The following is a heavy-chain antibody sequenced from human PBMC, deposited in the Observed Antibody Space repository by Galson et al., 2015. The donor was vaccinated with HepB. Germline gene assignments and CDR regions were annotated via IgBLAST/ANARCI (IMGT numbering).Heavy chain of an antibody. CDR3: ASVVKGYCSGGSTCGYFDY. D-gene: IGHD2-15*01. J-gene: IGHJ4*02. Sequence: LTCTVSGGSISSGGYYWSWIRQHPGKGLEWIGYIYYSGSTYYNPSLKSRVTISVDTSKNQFSLKLSSVTAADTAVYYCASVVKGYCSGGSTCGYFDYWGQGTLVTVSS. CDR1: GGSISSGGYY. V-gene: IGHV4-31*03. CDR2: IYYSGST.